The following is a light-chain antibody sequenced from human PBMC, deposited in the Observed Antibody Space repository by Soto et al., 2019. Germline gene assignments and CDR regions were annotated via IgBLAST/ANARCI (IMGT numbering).Light chain of an antibody. CDR1: QSVSSD. CDR2: SAS. CDR3: QQYNNWPRT. Sequence: EIVMTQSPATLSVSPGERATLSCRASQSVSSDLAWYHQKPGQAPRLLIYSASTRATGIPARFSGSGSGTEFTLTINSMQSEDFAVYYWQQYNNWPRTFVQGTKVEIK. V-gene: IGKV3-15*01. J-gene: IGKJ1*01.